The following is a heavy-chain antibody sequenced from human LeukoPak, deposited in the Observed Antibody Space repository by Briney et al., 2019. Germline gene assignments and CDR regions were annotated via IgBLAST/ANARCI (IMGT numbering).Heavy chain of an antibody. V-gene: IGHV3-21*01. CDR1: GFTFSSYS. D-gene: IGHD2-15*01. CDR3: AREHCSGGSCYSDAFDI. Sequence: GGSLRLSCAASGFTFSSYSMNWVRQAPGKGLEWVPSISSSSSYIYYADSVKGRFTISRDNAKNSLYLQMNSLRAEDTAVYYCAREHCSGGSCYSDAFDIWGQGTMVTVSS. CDR2: ISSSSSYI. J-gene: IGHJ3*02.